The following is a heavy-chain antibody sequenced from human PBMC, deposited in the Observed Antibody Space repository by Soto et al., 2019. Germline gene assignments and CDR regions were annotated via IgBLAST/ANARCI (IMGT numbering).Heavy chain of an antibody. CDR2: ISAYNGNT. J-gene: IGHJ4*02. V-gene: IGHV1-18*04. CDR3: TRGWGDY. Sequence: QVQLVQSGAEVKMPGASVRVSCKGSGYTFTNYGISWVRQDPGQGLEWLGWISAYNGNTNYAQKFQGRVTMTTDTSTSTAYMDLRSLGSDDTAMYYCTRGWGDYWGQGTLVTVSS. D-gene: IGHD3-16*01. CDR1: GYTFTNYG.